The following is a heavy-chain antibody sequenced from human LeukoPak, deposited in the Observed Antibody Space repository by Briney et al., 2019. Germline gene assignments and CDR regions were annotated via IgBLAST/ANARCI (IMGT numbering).Heavy chain of an antibody. V-gene: IGHV3-23*01. CDR2: ISGSGGST. Sequence: GGPLRLSCAASGFTFSSYAMSWVRQAPGKGLEWVSAISGSGGSTYYADSVKGRFTISRDNSKNTLYLQMNSLRAEDTAVYYCAKDQLIDITMIVVVITDAFDIWGQGTMVTVSS. J-gene: IGHJ3*02. CDR1: GFTFSSYA. CDR3: AKDQLIDITMIVVVITDAFDI. D-gene: IGHD3-22*01.